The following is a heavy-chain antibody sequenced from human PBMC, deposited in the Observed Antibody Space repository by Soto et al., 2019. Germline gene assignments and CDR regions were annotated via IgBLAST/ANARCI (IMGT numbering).Heavy chain of an antibody. CDR2: ISSSISYT. Sequence: GGSLRLSCAASGFTFSDYYMSWIRQAPGKGLEWVSYISSSISYTNYADSVKGRFTISRDNAKNSLYLQMNSLRAEDTAVYYCARYIYGYVDYWGQGTLVTVSS. CDR1: GFTFSDYY. J-gene: IGHJ4*02. CDR3: ARYIYGYVDY. V-gene: IGHV3-11*06. D-gene: IGHD5-18*01.